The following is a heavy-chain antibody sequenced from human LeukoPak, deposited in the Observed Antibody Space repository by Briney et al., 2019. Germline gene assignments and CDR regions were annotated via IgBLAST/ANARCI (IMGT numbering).Heavy chain of an antibody. CDR3: ARLAAFDY. CDR2: IWNDGSGA. J-gene: IGHJ4*02. CDR1: GFTFSSHG. Sequence: GGSLRLSCAASGFTFSSHGMHWVRQAPGKGLEWVAVIWNDGSGAHYADSVNGRFTISRDNSKNTLYLQMNSLRVEDTAVYYCARLAAFDYWGQGTLVTVSS. V-gene: IGHV3-33*01.